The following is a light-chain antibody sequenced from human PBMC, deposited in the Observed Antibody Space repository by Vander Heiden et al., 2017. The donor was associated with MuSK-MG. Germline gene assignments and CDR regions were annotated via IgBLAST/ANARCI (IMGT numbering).Light chain of an antibody. CDR1: SSDVGSYNF. V-gene: IGLV2-23*02. CDR3: CSYAGSRTWV. J-gene: IGLJ3*02. Sequence: HSALTQPASVSGSPGQSLTISCTGSSSDVGSYNFVAWYQQHPGKHPQRMRVEVSKRPSGVSNRVSGSKSGTTASLTISGLQAEDEADDDCCSYAGSRTWVFGGGTNLTVL. CDR2: EVS.